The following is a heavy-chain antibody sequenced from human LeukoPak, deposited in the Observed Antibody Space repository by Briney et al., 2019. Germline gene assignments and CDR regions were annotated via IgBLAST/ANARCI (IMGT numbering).Heavy chain of an antibody. CDR1: GFTFSSYG. CDR2: ISYDGSNK. D-gene: IGHD6-13*01. J-gene: IGHJ4*02. CDR3: AKDFAAAGTSTDY. Sequence: GSLRLSCAASGFTFSSYGMHWVRQAPGKGLEWVAVISYDGSNKYYADSVKGRFTISRDNSKNTLYLQMNSLRAEDTAVYYCAKDFAAAGTSTDYWGQGTLVTVSS. V-gene: IGHV3-30*18.